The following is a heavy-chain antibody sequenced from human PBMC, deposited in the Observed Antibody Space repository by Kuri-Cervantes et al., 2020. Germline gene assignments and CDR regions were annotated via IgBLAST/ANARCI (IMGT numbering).Heavy chain of an antibody. CDR1: GFTFSSYA. Sequence: GGSLRLSCAASGFTFSSYAMSWVRQAPGKGLEWVSAISGSGGSTYYADSVKGRFTISRDNSKNTLYLQMNSPRVEDTAVYYCAKDRSGWEYNWFDPWGQGTPVTVSS. D-gene: IGHD6-19*01. J-gene: IGHJ5*02. CDR3: AKDRSGWEYNWFDP. CDR2: ISGSGGST. V-gene: IGHV3-23*01.